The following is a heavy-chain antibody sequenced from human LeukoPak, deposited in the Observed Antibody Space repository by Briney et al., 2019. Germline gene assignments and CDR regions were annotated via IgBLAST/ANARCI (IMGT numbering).Heavy chain of an antibody. CDR1: GYTFTSYG. V-gene: IGHV1-18*01. D-gene: IGHD3-3*01. CDR3: ARDFFDFWSGYSPLFDY. CDR2: ISAYNGNT. J-gene: IGHJ4*02. Sequence: ASVKVSCKASGYTFTSYGISWVRQAPGQGLEWMGWISAYNGNTNYAQKLQGRVTMTTDTSTSTAYMELRSLRSDDTAVYYCARDFFDFWSGYSPLFDYWGQGTLVTVSS.